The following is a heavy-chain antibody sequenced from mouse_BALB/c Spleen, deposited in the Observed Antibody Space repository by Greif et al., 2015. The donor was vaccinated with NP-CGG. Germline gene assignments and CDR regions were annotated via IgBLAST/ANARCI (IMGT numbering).Heavy chain of an antibody. D-gene: IGHD1-1*01. J-gene: IGHJ1*01. Sequence: EVKLVESGAELVKPGASVKLSCTASGFNIKDTYMHWVKQRPEQGLEWIGRIDPANGNTKYDPKFQGKATITADTSSNTAYLQLCSLTSEDTAVYYCARSGYYGSSYWYFDVWGAGTTVTVSS. CDR3: ARSGYYGSSYWYFDV. CDR2: IDPANGNT. CDR1: GFNIKDTY. V-gene: IGHV14-3*02.